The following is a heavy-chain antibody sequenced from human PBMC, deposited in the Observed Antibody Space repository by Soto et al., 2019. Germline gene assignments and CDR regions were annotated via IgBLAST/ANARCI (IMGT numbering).Heavy chain of an antibody. D-gene: IGHD3-9*01. Sequence: QVQLVESGGGVVQPGRSLRLSCAASGFTFSSYGMHWVRQAPGKGLEWGAVISYDGSNKYYADSVKGRFTISRDNSKNTLYLQMNSLRAEDTAVYYCAKCLTGGLQCYYGMDVWGQGTTVTVSS. J-gene: IGHJ6*02. V-gene: IGHV3-30*18. CDR2: ISYDGSNK. CDR1: GFTFSSYG. CDR3: AKCLTGGLQCYYGMDV.